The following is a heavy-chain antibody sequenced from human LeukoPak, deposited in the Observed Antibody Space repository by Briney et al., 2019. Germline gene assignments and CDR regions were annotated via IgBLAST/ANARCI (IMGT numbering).Heavy chain of an antibody. CDR2: IIPIFGTA. CDR1: GGTFSSYA. CDR3: ARAYYDSSGYLFTDDAFDI. J-gene: IGHJ3*02. Sequence: SVKVSCKASGGTFSSYAISWVRQAPGQGLEWMGGIIPIFGTANYAQKFQGRVTITADESTSTAYMELSSLRSEDTAVYYCARAYYDSSGYLFTDDAFDIWGQGTMVTVSS. D-gene: IGHD3-22*01. V-gene: IGHV1-69*13.